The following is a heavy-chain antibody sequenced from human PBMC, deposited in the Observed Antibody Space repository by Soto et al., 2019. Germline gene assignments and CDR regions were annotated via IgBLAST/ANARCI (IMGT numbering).Heavy chain of an antibody. J-gene: IGHJ5*02. CDR2: IRGTGLNT. V-gene: IGHV3-23*01. CDR3: AKRASPANIDNWFDP. CDR1: GFVFKNFA. Sequence: PGGSLRLSCVGSGFVFKNFAINWVRQPPGKGLEWVSVIRGTGLNTYYAASVKGRFNISRDNSENTVYLQMDSLKVEDTAVYYCAKRASPANIDNWFDPWGPGTQVTVSS.